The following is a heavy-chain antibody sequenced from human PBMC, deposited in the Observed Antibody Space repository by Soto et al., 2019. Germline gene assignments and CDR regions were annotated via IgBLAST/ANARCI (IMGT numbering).Heavy chain of an antibody. CDR2: ISYDGSNK. CDR3: AKPSRGRCLRRRYWYFDL. J-gene: IGHJ2*01. Sequence: PGGSLRLSCAASGFTFSSYGMHWVRQAPGKGLEWVAVISYDGSNKYYADSVKGRFTISRDNSKNTLYLQMNSLRAEDTAVYYCAKPSRGRCLRRRYWYFDLWGRGNLVTVSS. D-gene: IGHD5-12*01. CDR1: GFTFSSYG. V-gene: IGHV3-30*18.